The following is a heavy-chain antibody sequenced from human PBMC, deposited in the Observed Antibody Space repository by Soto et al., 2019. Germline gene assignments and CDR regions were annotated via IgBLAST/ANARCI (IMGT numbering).Heavy chain of an antibody. CDR1: GFTFSTYG. J-gene: IGHJ6*02. D-gene: IGHD3-10*01. Sequence: QVKLVESGGGVVQPGRSLRLSCAASGFTFSTYGMHWVRQAPGKGLDWVAVISHEGSRKYYGDSVKGRFTISRDNSKXXXXXXXXXXXXXXXXVYYCAXXRGPLGNYGMDVWGQGATVTVSS. CDR2: ISHEGSRK. V-gene: IGHV3-30*03. CDR3: AXXRGPLGNYGMDV.